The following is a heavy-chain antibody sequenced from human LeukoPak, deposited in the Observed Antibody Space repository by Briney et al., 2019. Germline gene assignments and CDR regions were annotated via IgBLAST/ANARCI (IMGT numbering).Heavy chain of an antibody. CDR3: ARDRLLFDY. CDR1: GFTFSGYS. V-gene: IGHV3-48*01. CDR2: ISSSSTI. J-gene: IGHJ4*02. Sequence: GGSLRLSCAASGFTFSGYSMNWVRQAPGKGLEWVSYISSSSTIYYADSVKGRFTISRDNAKNSLYLQMNSLRAEDTAVYYCARDRLLFDYWGQGTLVTVSS.